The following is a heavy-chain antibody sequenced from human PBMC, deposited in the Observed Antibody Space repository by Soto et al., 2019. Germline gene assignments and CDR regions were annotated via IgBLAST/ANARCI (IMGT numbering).Heavy chain of an antibody. D-gene: IGHD4-17*01. Sequence: GASVKVSCKASGYTFTSYGISWVRQAPGQRLKWMGWISAYNGNTNYAQKLQGRVTMTTDTSTSTAYMELRSLRSDDTAVYYCAREHDYGDYNGYWGQGTLVTVSS. CDR1: GYTFTSYG. V-gene: IGHV1-18*01. CDR3: AREHDYGDYNGY. CDR2: ISAYNGNT. J-gene: IGHJ4*02.